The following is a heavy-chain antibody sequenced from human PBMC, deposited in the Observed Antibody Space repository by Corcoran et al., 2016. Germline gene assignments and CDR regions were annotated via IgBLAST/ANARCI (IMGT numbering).Heavy chain of an antibody. D-gene: IGHD3-16*01. CDR2: IRSRPNSYAT. V-gene: IGHV3-73*02. J-gene: IGHJ6*02. CDR3: TRGIGGYGMDV. CDR1: GFTFSESA. Sequence: EVQLVESGGDLVQPGGSLRLSCAASGFTFSESAIHWVRQASGKGLGWVGRIRSRPNSYATGYAASLEGRFTISRDDSKNTAYLQMNSLKTEDTAVYYCTRGIGGYGMDVWGQGTTVTVS.